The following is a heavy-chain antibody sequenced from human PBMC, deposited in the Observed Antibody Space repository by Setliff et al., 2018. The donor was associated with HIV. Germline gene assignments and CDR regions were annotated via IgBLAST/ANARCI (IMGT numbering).Heavy chain of an antibody. CDR1: GGSISSHF. Sequence: SDTLSLTCTVSGGSISSHFWSWIRQPPGKGLEWIGTVSYSGSTNYNPSLKSRVTISVDTSENQFSLKLSSVTAADTAVYYCARRLGATVFYYFDYWGQGTLVTSPQ. D-gene: IGHD3-16*01. J-gene: IGHJ4*02. CDR3: ARRLGATVFYYFDY. V-gene: IGHV4-59*11. CDR2: VSYSGST.